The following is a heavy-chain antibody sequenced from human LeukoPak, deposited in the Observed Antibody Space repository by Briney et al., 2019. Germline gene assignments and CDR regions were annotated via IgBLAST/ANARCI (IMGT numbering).Heavy chain of an antibody. CDR2: IIPIFGTA. CDR3: ARERRIVVVPAAIQERWFDT. D-gene: IGHD2-2*02. J-gene: IGHJ5*02. CDR1: GCTFSSYA. V-gene: IGHV1-69*05. Sequence: VASVKVSCKASGCTFSSYAISWVRQAPGQGLEWMGGIIPIFGTANYAQKFQGRVTITTDESTSTAYMELSSLRSEDTAVYYCARERRIVVVPAAIQERWFDTWGQGTLVTVSS.